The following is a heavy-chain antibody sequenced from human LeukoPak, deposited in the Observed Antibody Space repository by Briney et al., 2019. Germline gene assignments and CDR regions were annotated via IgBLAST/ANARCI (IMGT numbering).Heavy chain of an antibody. D-gene: IGHD2-15*01. Sequence: GESLKISCQGSGYSFANYWIAWVRQMPGKGLEWMGMIYPGDSDTRYSPSFPGQVTISADRSISTAYLQWSSLKASDTAMYYCARRRVLEEGALAFDIWGQGTMVTVSS. CDR2: IYPGDSDT. V-gene: IGHV5-51*01. CDR1: GYSFANYW. J-gene: IGHJ3*02. CDR3: ARRRVLEEGALAFDI.